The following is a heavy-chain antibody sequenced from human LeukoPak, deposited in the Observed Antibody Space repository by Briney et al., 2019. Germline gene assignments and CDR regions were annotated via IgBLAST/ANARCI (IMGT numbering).Heavy chain of an antibody. CDR2: INWNGGST. D-gene: IGHD6-13*01. V-gene: IGHV3-20*04. CDR1: GFTFDDYG. Sequence: TGGSLRLSCAASGFTFDDYGMSWVRQAPGKGLEWVSGINWNGGSTVYADSVKGRFTSSRDNAKNSLYLQMNSLRAEDTALYYCARDIREIAAAGTSDYWGQGTLVTVSS. J-gene: IGHJ4*02. CDR3: ARDIREIAAAGTSDY.